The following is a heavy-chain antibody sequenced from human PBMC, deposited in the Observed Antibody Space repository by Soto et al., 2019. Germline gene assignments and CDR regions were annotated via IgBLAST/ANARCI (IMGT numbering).Heavy chain of an antibody. V-gene: IGHV3-30*18. Sequence: QVQLVESGGGVVQPGRSLRLSCAASGFTFSSYGMHWVRQAPGEGLEWVAVISYDGSNKYYADSVKGRFTISRDNSKNTRFLQMNSLRGDDTAVYYCAKESYSSSSYYYGMDVWGQGTTVTVSS. CDR3: AKESYSSSSYYYGMDV. D-gene: IGHD6-6*01. CDR1: GFTFSSYG. CDR2: ISYDGSNK. J-gene: IGHJ6*02.